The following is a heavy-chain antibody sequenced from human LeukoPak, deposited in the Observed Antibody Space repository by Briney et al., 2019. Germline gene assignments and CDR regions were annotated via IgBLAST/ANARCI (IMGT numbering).Heavy chain of an antibody. V-gene: IGHV5-10-1*01. Sequence: GESLKISCKGSGYSFTSYWISWVRQMPGKGLEWMGRIDPSDSYTKYSPSFEGHVTILGDKSISTAYLQWSSLKASDTAMYYCARDSVVTAGGAFDIWGQGTMVTVSS. D-gene: IGHD2-21*02. CDR1: GYSFTSYW. CDR2: IDPSDSYT. J-gene: IGHJ3*02. CDR3: ARDSVVTAGGAFDI.